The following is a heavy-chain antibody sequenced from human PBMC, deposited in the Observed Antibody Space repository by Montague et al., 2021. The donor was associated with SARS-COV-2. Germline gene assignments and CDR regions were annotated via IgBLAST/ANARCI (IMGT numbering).Heavy chain of an antibody. Sequence: TLSLTCTVSGDSINTGNFYWSWIRQPAGKQLEWIGRIFKSGTANYNPPLKGRVTITMDTSKNEFSLKLRYVTAADTAMYFCARGFTTGFYPYWFDLWGQGALVTRSS. CDR1: GDSINTGNFY. D-gene: IGHD1-1*01. V-gene: IGHV4-61*02. CDR3: ARGFTTGFYPYWFDL. J-gene: IGHJ5*02. CDR2: IFKSGTA.